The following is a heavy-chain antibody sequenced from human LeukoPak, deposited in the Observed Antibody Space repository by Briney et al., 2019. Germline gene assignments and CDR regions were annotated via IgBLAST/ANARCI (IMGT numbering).Heavy chain of an antibody. J-gene: IGHJ3*02. V-gene: IGHV1-18*01. D-gene: IGHD1-26*01. Sequence: GASVKVSCKASGYTFTSYGISWVRQAPGQGLEWMGWISAYNGNTNYAQKLQGRVTMTTDTSTSTAYMELRSLRSDDTAVYYCARGVAIVDSYDAFDIWGQGTMVTVSS. CDR3: ARGVAIVDSYDAFDI. CDR1: GYTFTSYG. CDR2: ISAYNGNT.